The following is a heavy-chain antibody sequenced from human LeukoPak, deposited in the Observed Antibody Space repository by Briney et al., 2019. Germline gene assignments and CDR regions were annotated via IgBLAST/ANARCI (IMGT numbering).Heavy chain of an antibody. Sequence: ASVKVSCKASGYTFTDYYLHWVRQAPGQGPEWMGWIDPNSGDTNFAQKFQGRVTMTRDTSISTAYMELSGMRSDDTAVYYCTRFRGGPQWGQGTLVTVSS. D-gene: IGHD3-10*01. CDR2: IDPNSGDT. CDR1: GYTFTDYY. CDR3: TRFRGGPQ. J-gene: IGHJ4*02. V-gene: IGHV1-2*02.